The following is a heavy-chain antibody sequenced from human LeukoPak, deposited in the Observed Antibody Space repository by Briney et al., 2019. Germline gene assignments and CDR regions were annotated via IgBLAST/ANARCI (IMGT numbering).Heavy chain of an antibody. CDR3: ARIFGGPVSRSFDP. CDR1: GGSTSSDNSY. Sequence: SETLSLTCTVSGGSTSSDNSYWSWIRQPAGKGLEWIGRIYSSGSTNYNPSLKSRVTISVDTSKNQFSLKLTSVTAADTAVYYCARIFGGPVSRSFDPWGQGTLVTVSS. V-gene: IGHV4-61*02. J-gene: IGHJ5*02. CDR2: IYSSGST. D-gene: IGHD4-23*01.